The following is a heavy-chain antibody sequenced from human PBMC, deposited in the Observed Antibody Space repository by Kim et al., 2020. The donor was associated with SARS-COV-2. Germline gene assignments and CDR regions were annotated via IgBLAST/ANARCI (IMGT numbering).Heavy chain of an antibody. CDR3: TTVAIDLSITMVRGVIQYMDV. CDR2: IKSKTDGGTT. CDR1: GFTFSNAW. Sequence: GGSLRLSCAASGFTFSNAWMSWVRQAPGKGLEWVGRIKSKTDGGTTDYAAPVKGRFTISRDDSKNTLYLQMNSLKTEDTAVYYCTTVAIDLSITMVRGVIQYMDVWGQGTTVTVSS. V-gene: IGHV3-15*01. D-gene: IGHD3-10*01. J-gene: IGHJ6*02.